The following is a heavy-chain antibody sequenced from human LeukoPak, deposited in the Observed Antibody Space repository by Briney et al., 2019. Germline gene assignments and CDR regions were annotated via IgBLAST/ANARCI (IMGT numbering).Heavy chain of an antibody. J-gene: IGHJ3*02. D-gene: IGHD5-18*01. CDR1: GFTFSSYW. V-gene: IGHV3-7*01. Sequence: GGSLRLSCAASGFTFSSYWMSWVRQAPGKGLEGVANIKQYGSEKYYVDSVKGRFTISIDNAKNSLYLQMNSLRAEDTAVYYCAVYSYGYVNAFDIWGQGTMVTVSS. CDR3: AVYSYGYVNAFDI. CDR2: IKQYGSEK.